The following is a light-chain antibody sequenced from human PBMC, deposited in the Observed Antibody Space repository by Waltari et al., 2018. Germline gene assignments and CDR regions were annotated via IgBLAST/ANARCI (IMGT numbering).Light chain of an antibody. Sequence: DIVMTQSPDSLAVSLGERATIHCKSSQNILYTSNNQNSLAWYQQKPGQPPKLLIYWASTRESGVPDRFSGSASGTDFTLTISSLQAEDVAVYYCHQYYRTPLTFGQGTKLEIK. J-gene: IGKJ2*01. V-gene: IGKV4-1*01. CDR2: WAS. CDR3: HQYYRTPLT. CDR1: QNILYTSNNQNS.